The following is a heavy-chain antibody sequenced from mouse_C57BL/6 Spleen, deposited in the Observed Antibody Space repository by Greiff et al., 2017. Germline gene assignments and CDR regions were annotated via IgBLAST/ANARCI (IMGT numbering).Heavy chain of an antibody. CDR2: ISNLAYSI. Sequence: DVMLVESGGGLVQPGGSLKLSCAASGFTFSDYGMAWVRQAPRKGPEWVAFISNLAYSIYYADTVTGRFTISRENAKNTLYLEMSSLRSEDTAMYYCARAYYSNYEGGLAYWGQGTLVTVSA. D-gene: IGHD2-5*01. J-gene: IGHJ3*01. V-gene: IGHV5-15*01. CDR1: GFTFSDYG. CDR3: ARAYYSNYEGGLAY.